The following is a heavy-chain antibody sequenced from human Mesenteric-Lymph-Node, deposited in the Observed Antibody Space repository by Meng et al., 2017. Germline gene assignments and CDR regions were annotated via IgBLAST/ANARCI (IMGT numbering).Heavy chain of an antibody. J-gene: IGHJ4*02. CDR1: GGSISGYY. V-gene: IGHV4-4*07. Sequence: SETLSLTCTVSGGSISGYYWSWIRQPAGRGLEWIGRIETSGSTNYNPSMRSRVTISVDTSKNQFSLKLSSVTAADTAVYYCARVGYSYGTGVRYFDYWGQGTLVTVSS. CDR2: IETSGST. D-gene: IGHD5-18*01. CDR3: ARVGYSYGTGVRYFDY.